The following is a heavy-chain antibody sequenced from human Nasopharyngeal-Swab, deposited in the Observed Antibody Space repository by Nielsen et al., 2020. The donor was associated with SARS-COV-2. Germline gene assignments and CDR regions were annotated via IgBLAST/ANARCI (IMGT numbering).Heavy chain of an antibody. CDR3: ARGSFFDSSRYYAPSFDY. CDR2: IYYNGIT. J-gene: IGHJ4*02. V-gene: IGHV4-59*01. Sequence: SETLSLTCTVSGGSISSFFWSWIRQPPGKGLEWIGYIYYNGITNYNPSLKSRVTISVDMSQNQFPLRLSSVTAADTAVYYCARGSFFDSSRYYAPSFDYWGQGTLVTVSS. D-gene: IGHD3-22*01. CDR1: GGSISSFF.